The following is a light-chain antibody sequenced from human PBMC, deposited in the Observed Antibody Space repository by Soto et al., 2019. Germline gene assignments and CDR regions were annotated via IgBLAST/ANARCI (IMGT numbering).Light chain of an antibody. V-gene: IGLV2-11*01. CDR1: SSDVGRYNY. CDR3: CSYAGGYV. J-gene: IGLJ1*01. Sequence: QSALTQPRSVSGSPGQSVTISCTGTSSDVGRYNYVSWYQQNPGQAPRFIIYDVNKRPSGVPDRFSGSKSGNTASLTISGLQAEDEADYYCCSYAGGYVFGTGTKVTVL. CDR2: DVN.